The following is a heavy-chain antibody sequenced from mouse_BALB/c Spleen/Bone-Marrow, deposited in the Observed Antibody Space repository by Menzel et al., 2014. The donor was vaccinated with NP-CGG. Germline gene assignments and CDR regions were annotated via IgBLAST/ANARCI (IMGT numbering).Heavy chain of an antibody. CDR3: ARYKGYYDHDGDYFDY. D-gene: IGHD2-4*01. CDR1: GDSIXSGY. CDR2: ISYSGST. J-gene: IGHJ2*01. Sequence: EVKLMESGPSLVKPSQTLSLTCSVTGDSIXSGYWNWVRKFPGNKLEYMGYISYSGSTYYNPSLKSRISITRDTSKNQNYLQMNSVTTEDTATYYCARYKGYYDHDGDYFDYWGQGTTLTISS. V-gene: IGHV3-8*02.